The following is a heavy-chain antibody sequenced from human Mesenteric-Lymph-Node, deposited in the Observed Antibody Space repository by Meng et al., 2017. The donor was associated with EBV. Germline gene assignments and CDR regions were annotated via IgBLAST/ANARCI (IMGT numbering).Heavy chain of an antibody. Sequence: QGQLQESGPGLVKPSETLSLTRALSGDSINNNRWWSWVRQPPGRGLEWIGEIFQTGSTNYSPSLRSRVTISLDKSMNQFSLKLSSVTAADTAVYYCARDVVPLDPESRADWGPGTLVTVSS. D-gene: IGHD1-1*01. CDR3: ARDVVPLDPESRAD. CDR1: GDSINNNRW. J-gene: IGHJ4*02. V-gene: IGHV4-4*02. CDR2: IFQTGST.